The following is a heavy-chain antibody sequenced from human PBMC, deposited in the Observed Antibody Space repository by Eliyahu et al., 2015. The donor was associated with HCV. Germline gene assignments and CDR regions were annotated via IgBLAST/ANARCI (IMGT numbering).Heavy chain of an antibody. CDR1: GLTXADXA. V-gene: IGHV3-73*02. CDR2: FRSSTNNYAT. J-gene: IGHJ4*02. Sequence: EVQLVESGGAVVQPGGSLKLSCAASGLTXADXAIHWVRQASGKGLEWVGRFRSSTNNYATAYAESVKGRFTISRDDSKNTAYLQMNGLKTEDTAVYYCTRLFERDGTVRTSYDYWGPGTLVTVSS. D-gene: IGHD1-14*01. CDR3: TRLFERDGTVRTSYDY.